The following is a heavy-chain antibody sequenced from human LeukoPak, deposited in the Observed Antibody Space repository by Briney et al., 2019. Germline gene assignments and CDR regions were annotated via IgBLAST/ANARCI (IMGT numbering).Heavy chain of an antibody. Sequence: SDTLSLTCAVSGYSINSNNWWGWIRQPPGKGLEWIGCMYHTGSTYYTPSLKSRVTMSLDTSRNQFSLKLTSVTAVDAAVYYCARKKDSSSYYQWGQGILVTVSS. CDR2: MYHTGST. D-gene: IGHD3-22*01. J-gene: IGHJ4*02. CDR1: GYSINSNNW. V-gene: IGHV4-28*01. CDR3: ARKKDSSSYYQ.